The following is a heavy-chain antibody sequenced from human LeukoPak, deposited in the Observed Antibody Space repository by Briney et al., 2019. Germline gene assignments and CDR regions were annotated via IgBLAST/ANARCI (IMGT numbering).Heavy chain of an antibody. V-gene: IGHV3-48*01. J-gene: IGHJ4*02. CDR1: GFTFSSYS. D-gene: IGHD3-3*01. Sequence: GGSLRLSGAASGFTFSSYSMNWVRQAPGKGLEWVSYISSSSSTIYYADSVKGRFTISRDNAKNTLYLQMNSLRAEDTAVYYCARVLAVAIFGVVIVPLDYWGQGTLVTVSS. CDR2: ISSSSSTI. CDR3: ARVLAVAIFGVVIVPLDY.